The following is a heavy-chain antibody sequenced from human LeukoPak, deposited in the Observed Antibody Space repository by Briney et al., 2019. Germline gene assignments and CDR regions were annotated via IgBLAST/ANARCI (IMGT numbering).Heavy chain of an antibody. CDR2: IYYSGST. V-gene: IGHV4-39*07. Sequence: PSETLSLTCTVSGGSISSSSYYWGWIRQPPGKGLEWIGSIYYSGSTYYNPSLKSRVTISVDTSKNQFSLKLSSVTAADTAVYYCASPTHGSGSYYRVWGQGTLVTVSS. D-gene: IGHD3-10*01. J-gene: IGHJ4*02. CDR1: GGSISSSSYY. CDR3: ASPTHGSGSYYRV.